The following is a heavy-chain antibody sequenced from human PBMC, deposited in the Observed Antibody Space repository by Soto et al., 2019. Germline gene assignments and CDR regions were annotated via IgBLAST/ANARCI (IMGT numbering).Heavy chain of an antibody. V-gene: IGHV4-31*03. J-gene: IGHJ4*02. CDR1: GGSISSAAYY. CDR2: ISLSGST. CDR3: AREYTYGSNFFDC. D-gene: IGHD5-18*01. Sequence: QVQLQESGPGLVKPSQTLSLTCTVSGGSISSAAYYWSWIRQHPGKGLEWIGYISLSGSTYYTPSLKSRVIISADTSKNQFSVNLTSVTAADTAVYYCAREYTYGSNFFDCWGQGALVTVSS.